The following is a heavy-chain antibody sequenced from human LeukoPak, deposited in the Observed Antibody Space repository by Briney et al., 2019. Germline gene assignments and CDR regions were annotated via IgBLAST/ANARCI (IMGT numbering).Heavy chain of an antibody. J-gene: IGHJ6*03. Sequence: GGSLRLSCAASGFTFSSCSMNWVRQAPGKGLEWVSTISSSTYIYYEDSVKGRFTISRDNAKNSLYLQMNSLRAEDTAVYYCARVVGYYMDVWGKGTTVTVSS. V-gene: IGHV3-21*01. CDR1: GFTFSSCS. CDR2: ISSSTYI. CDR3: ARVVGYYMDV.